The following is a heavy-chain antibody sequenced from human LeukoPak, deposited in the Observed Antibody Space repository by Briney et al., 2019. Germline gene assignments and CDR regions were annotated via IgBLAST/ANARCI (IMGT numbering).Heavy chain of an antibody. Sequence: SETLSLTCAASGGSFSGYYRSWIRQPPGKGLEWIGEINHSGSTNYNPSLKSRLTISVDTSKNKFSLQQSYMPAADTAVYYCAGGRWRRAFDIWGQGTMVTVSS. D-gene: IGHD4-23*01. J-gene: IGHJ3*02. CDR1: GGSFSGYY. CDR2: INHSGST. V-gene: IGHV4-34*01. CDR3: AGGRWRRAFDI.